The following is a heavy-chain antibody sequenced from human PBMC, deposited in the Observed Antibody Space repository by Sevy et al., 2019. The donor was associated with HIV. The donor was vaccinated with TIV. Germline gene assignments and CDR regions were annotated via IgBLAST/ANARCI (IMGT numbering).Heavy chain of an antibody. J-gene: IGHJ4*02. V-gene: IGHV3-30*02. Sequence: GGSLRLSCAASGFTFSTHAMHWLRQTPAKGLEWVAFIRHDGSDKFYLDSVKGRFTISRDDSKTTLYLQMNNLRPEDTAVYYCAKENPVSHYWGQGTLVTVSS. CDR3: AKENPVSHY. CDR2: IRHDGSDK. CDR1: GFTFSTHA.